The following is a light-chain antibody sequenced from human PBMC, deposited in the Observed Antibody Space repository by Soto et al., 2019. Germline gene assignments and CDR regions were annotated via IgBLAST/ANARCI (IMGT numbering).Light chain of an antibody. Sequence: QSALTQPASVSGSPGQSITISCTGTSSDVGSYNLVSWYQQHPGKAPKLMIYEGSKRPSGVSHRFSGSKSGNTAALTISGRQAEDEADYYCCSYAGSSTFAYVFGTGTKLTVL. CDR2: EGS. CDR1: SSDVGSYNL. J-gene: IGLJ1*01. V-gene: IGLV2-23*03. CDR3: CSYAGSSTFAYV.